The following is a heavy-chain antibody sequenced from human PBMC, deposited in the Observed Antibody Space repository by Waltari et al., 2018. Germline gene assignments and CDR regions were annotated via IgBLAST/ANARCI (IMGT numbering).Heavy chain of an antibody. Sequence: QVQLVQSGAEVKKPGASVKVSCKVSGYTLTELSMHWVRPAPGQGLEWMGGFDPEDGETIYAQKFQGRVTMTEDTSTDTAYMELSSLRSEDTAVYYCATVTILWFGELLNHQRGAFDIWGQGTMVTVSS. CDR2: FDPEDGET. J-gene: IGHJ3*02. V-gene: IGHV1-24*01. CDR1: GYTLTELS. D-gene: IGHD3-10*01. CDR3: ATVTILWFGELLNHQRGAFDI.